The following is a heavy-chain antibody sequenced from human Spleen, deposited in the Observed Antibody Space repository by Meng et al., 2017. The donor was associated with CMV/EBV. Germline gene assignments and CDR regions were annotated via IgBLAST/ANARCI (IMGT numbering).Heavy chain of an antibody. CDR3: ARNYYDSSAYYYFDY. V-gene: IGHV6-1*01. D-gene: IGHD3-22*01. Sequence: SSKTAAWTWIRQSTSRGLEWLGRTYYRSKWYSDYEVSVKSRININPDTSKNQFSLQLNSVTPEDTAVYYCARNYYDSSAYYYFDYWGQGTLVTVSS. J-gene: IGHJ4*02. CDR1: SSKTAA. CDR2: TYYRSKWYS.